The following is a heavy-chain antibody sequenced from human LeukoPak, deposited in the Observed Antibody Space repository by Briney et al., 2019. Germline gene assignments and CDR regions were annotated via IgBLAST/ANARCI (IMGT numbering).Heavy chain of an antibody. Sequence: GGSLRLSCAASGFNVSSKYMSWVRQAPGKGLEWVSAISDSGGGTYYADSVKGRFTMSRDNSKNTLFVQMNSLRAEDTAVYYCAKDLSGRKGPFDYWGQGTLVTVSS. CDR3: AKDLSGRKGPFDY. CDR1: GFNVSSKY. D-gene: IGHD3-10*01. V-gene: IGHV3-66*02. J-gene: IGHJ4*02. CDR2: ISDSGGGT.